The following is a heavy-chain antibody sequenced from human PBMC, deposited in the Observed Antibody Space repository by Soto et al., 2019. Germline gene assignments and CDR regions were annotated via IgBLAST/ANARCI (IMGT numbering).Heavy chain of an antibody. CDR1: GFTFSSYW. CDR3: ARDIMGGGGSSWLSYYYYGMDV. Sequence: GGSLRLSCAASGFTFSSYWMSWVRQAPGKGLEWVANIKQDGSEKYYVDSVKGRFTISRDNAKNSLYLQMNSLRAEDTAVYYCARDIMGGGGSSWLSYYYYGMDVWGQGTTVTVSS. J-gene: IGHJ6*02. CDR2: IKQDGSEK. D-gene: IGHD6-13*01. V-gene: IGHV3-7*05.